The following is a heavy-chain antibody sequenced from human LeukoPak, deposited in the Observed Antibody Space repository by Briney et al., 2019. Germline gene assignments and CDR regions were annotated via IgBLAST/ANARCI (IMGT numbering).Heavy chain of an antibody. V-gene: IGHV3-23*01. D-gene: IGHD3-22*01. Sequence: PGGSLRLSCAASGFTFASYAMTWVRQAPGKGLEWFSAISGSGGSTYYADSVKGRFTISSDNYKNTLYLQMNSLRAEDTAVYYCARDSGIYDSSGYYGLSYYGMDVWGQGTTVTVSS. J-gene: IGHJ6*02. CDR3: ARDSGIYDSSGYYGLSYYGMDV. CDR1: GFTFASYA. CDR2: ISGSGGST.